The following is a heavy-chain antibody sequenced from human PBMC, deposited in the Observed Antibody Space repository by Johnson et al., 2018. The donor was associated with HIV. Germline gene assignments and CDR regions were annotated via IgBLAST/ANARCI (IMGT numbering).Heavy chain of an antibody. D-gene: IGHD2-21*02. CDR1: GFIFGMYS. V-gene: IGHV3-11*04. CDR2: ISSSGSTI. Sequence: QVQLVESGGGLVQPGGSLRLSCAASGFIFGMYSMSWIRQAPGKGLEWVSYISSSGSTIYYADSVKGRFTISRDNAKNSLYLQMNSRRAEDTAVYYCARDRRFGDPGVFDIWGQGTMVTVSS. CDR3: ARDRRFGDPGVFDI. J-gene: IGHJ3*02.